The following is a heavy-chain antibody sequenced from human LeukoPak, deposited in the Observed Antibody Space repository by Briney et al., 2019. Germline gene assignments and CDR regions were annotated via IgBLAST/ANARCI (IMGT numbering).Heavy chain of an antibody. CDR2: IIPIFGTA. CDR3: ARAWWSTGDDAFDI. CDR1: GGTFSSYA. J-gene: IGHJ3*02. V-gene: IGHV1-69*05. D-gene: IGHD2-8*02. Sequence: SVKVSCKASGGTFSSYAISWVRQAPGQGLEWMGGIIPIFGTANYAQKFQGRVTITTDESTSTVYMELSSLRSEDTAVYYCARAWWSTGDDAFDIWGQGTMVTVSS.